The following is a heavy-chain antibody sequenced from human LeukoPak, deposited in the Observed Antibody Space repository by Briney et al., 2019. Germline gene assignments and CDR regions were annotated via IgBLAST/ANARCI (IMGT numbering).Heavy chain of an antibody. CDR1: GGSFSGYY. J-gene: IGHJ5*02. V-gene: IGHV4-34*01. CDR2: INHSGST. Sequence: PSETLSLTCAVYGGSFSGYYWSWIRQPPGKGLEWIGEINHSGSTNYNPSLKGRVTISVDTSKNQFSLKLSSVTAADTAVYYCARGLGSSSWYNWFDPWGQGTLVTVSS. CDR3: ARGLGSSSWYNWFDP. D-gene: IGHD6-13*01.